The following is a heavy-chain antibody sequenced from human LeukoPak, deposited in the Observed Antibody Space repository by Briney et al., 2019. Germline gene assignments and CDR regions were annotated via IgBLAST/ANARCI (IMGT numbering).Heavy chain of an antibody. Sequence: SETLSLTCTVSGGSISSYYWSWIRQPPGKGLEWIGYIYYSGSTNYNPSLKSRVTISVDTSKNQFSLKLSSVTAADTAVYYCARGESIGYSYGYSYYYYYMDVWGKGTTVTISS. J-gene: IGHJ6*03. D-gene: IGHD5-18*01. CDR3: ARGESIGYSYGYSYYYYYMDV. CDR2: IYYSGST. V-gene: IGHV4-59*01. CDR1: GGSISSYY.